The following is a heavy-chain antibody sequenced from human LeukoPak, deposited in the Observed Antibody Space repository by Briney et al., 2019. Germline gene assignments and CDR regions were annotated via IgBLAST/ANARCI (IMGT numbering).Heavy chain of an antibody. D-gene: IGHD3-10*02. V-gene: IGHV1-18*01. CDR1: GYTFTSYG. J-gene: IGHJ6*02. CDR2: ISANSGNT. Sequence: ASVKVSCKASGYTFTSYGISWVRQAPGQGLEWMGWISANSGNTNYAQKYQGRVTMTTETSTSTAYMELRSLRSDDTAVYYCAKDLHYYVAMDVWGQGTTVTVSS. CDR3: AKDLHYYVAMDV.